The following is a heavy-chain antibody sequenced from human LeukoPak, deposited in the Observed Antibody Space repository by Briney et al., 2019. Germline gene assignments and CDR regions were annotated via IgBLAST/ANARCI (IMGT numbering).Heavy chain of an antibody. CDR2: INSDGSST. CDR3: AREGVTTVTDLDY. Sequence: PGGSLRLYCPASGFTFSSYWMHWVRQAPGKGLVWVSRINSDGSSTSYADSVKGRFTISRDNARNTLYLQMNSLRVEDTAVYYCAREGVTTVTDLDYWGQGTLVTVSS. V-gene: IGHV3-74*01. J-gene: IGHJ4*02. CDR1: GFTFSSYW. D-gene: IGHD4-17*01.